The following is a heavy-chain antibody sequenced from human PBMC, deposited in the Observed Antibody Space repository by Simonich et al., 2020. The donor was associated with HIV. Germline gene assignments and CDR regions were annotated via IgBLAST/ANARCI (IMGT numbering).Heavy chain of an antibody. CDR1: GGSFSGYY. D-gene: IGHD5-12*01. CDR2: ISHSGST. J-gene: IGHJ4*02. Sequence: QVHLQQWGAGLLKPSETLSLTGAVYGGSFSGYYWNWIRQPPGKGLEWIGEISHSGSTTYNSSLKSRVTISVDTSKNQFSLKLSSVTAADTAMYYCARRGGYAFDYWGQGTLVTVSS. CDR3: ARRGGYAFDY. V-gene: IGHV4-34*01.